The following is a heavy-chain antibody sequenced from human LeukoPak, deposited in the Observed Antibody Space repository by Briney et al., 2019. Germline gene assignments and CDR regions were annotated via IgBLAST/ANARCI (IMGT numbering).Heavy chain of an antibody. V-gene: IGHV1-69*05. D-gene: IGHD4-23*01. CDR2: IIPIFGTA. CDR1: GGTFSSYA. Sequence: GASVKVSCKASGGTFSSYAISWVRQAPGQGLEWMGGIIPIFGTANYAQKFQGRVTITTDESTSTAYMELSSLRSEDTAVYYCARRATVARDAFDTWGQGTMVTVSS. CDR3: ARRATVARDAFDT. J-gene: IGHJ3*02.